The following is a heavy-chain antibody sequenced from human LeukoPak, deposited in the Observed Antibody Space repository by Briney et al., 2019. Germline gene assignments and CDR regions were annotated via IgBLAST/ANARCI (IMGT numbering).Heavy chain of an antibody. V-gene: IGHV3-7*01. CDR1: GFTFSSYW. J-gene: IGHJ4*02. Sequence: PGGSLRLSCAASGFTFSSYWMSWVCQAPGKGLEWVANIKQDGSEKYYVDSVKGRFTISRDNAKNSLYLPMNSLRAEDTAVYYCARVGSSSWHQTVYFDYWGQGTLVTVSS. CDR3: ARVGSSSWHQTVYFDY. CDR2: IKQDGSEK. D-gene: IGHD6-13*01.